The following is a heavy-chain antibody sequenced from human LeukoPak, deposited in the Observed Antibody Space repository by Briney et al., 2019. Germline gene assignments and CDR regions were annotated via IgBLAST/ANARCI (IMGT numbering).Heavy chain of an antibody. CDR3: AKTAAFLRAFDI. Sequence: PGGSLRLSCAASGLTFSRYGMHWVRQAPGKGLEWVAFISFDGSGKYYADSVKGRFTISRDNSKNTLYLQMNSLRAEDTAVYYCAKTAAFLRAFDIWGQGTMVTVSS. CDR2: ISFDGSGK. V-gene: IGHV3-30*18. J-gene: IGHJ3*02. CDR1: GLTFSRYG. D-gene: IGHD3-3*01.